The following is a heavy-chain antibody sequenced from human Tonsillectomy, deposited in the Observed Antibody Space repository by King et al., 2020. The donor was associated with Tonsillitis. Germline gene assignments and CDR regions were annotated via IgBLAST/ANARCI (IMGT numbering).Heavy chain of an antibody. CDR3: ARVRDGSGM. CDR2: ISYDGSNK. Sequence: VQLVESGGGVVQPGRSLRLSCAASGFTFSSYAMHWVRQAPGKGLEWVAVISYDGSNKYYADSVKGRFTISRDNSKNMLYLQMNSLRAEDTAVYYCARVRDGSGMWGQGTLVTVSS. CDR1: GFTFSSYA. J-gene: IGHJ4*02. D-gene: IGHD3-10*01. V-gene: IGHV3-30*01.